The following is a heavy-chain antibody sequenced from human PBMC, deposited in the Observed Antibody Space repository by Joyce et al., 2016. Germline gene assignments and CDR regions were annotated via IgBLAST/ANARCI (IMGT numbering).Heavy chain of an antibody. CDR2: IYYRGST. Sequence: QVQLQESGPGLEKPSETLSLTCTVSGGSISSYYWSWIRQPPGKGLEWIGYIYYRGSTNSNPSLKSRVTIAVNTSKNQFSLKLNSVTAADTAVYYCARGHDSSSWTAFDYWGQGTLVTVSS. J-gene: IGHJ4*02. CDR3: ARGHDSSSWTAFDY. V-gene: IGHV4-59*01. CDR1: GGSISSYY. D-gene: IGHD6-13*01.